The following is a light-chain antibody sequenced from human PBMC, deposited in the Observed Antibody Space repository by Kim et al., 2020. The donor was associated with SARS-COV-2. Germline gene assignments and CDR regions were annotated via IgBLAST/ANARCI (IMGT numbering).Light chain of an antibody. J-gene: IGKJ1*01. V-gene: IGKV3-20*01. CDR3: QQYGTSLRT. Sequence: DIVLTQSPGTLSPSPGERATLTCRASQSVTSSCLAWYQQKPGQPPRLLIYGASNRDTGIPGRFSGSGSGTDFTLTISRLQSEDFAVYYCQQYGTSLRTFGQGTKVDIK. CDR1: QSVTSSC. CDR2: GAS.